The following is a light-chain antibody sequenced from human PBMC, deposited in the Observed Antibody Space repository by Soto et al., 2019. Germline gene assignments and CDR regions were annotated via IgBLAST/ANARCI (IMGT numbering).Light chain of an antibody. CDR3: SSYTSSHTLA. V-gene: IGLV2-14*01. CDR2: DVT. J-gene: IGLJ2*01. CDR1: SSDVGGYNY. Sequence: QSVLTRPASVSGSPGQSITISCTGTSSDVGGYNYVSWYQQHPGKAPKLMIYDVTNRPSGVSNRFSGSKSGNTASLTISGLQAEDEADYYCSSYTSSHTLAFGGGTKVTVL.